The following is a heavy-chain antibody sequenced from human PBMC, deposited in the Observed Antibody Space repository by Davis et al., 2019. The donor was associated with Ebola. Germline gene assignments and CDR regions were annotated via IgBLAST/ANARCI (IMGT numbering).Heavy chain of an antibody. D-gene: IGHD3-10*01. CDR1: GGSFSGYY. J-gene: IGHJ6*03. Sequence: PSETLSLTCAVYGGSFSGYYWSWIRQPPGKGLEWIGEINHSGSTYYSPSLKSRVTISVDTSKNQFSLKLSSVTAADTAVYYCARDSEYMDVWGKGTTVTVSS. CDR2: INHSGST. V-gene: IGHV4-34*01. CDR3: ARDSEYMDV.